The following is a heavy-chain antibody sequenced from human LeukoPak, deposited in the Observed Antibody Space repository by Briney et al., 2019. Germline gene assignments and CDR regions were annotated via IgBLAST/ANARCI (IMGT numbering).Heavy chain of an antibody. V-gene: IGHV3-48*04. CDR2: ISSSSSTR. CDR3: ARDLNWETY. D-gene: IGHD7-27*01. CDR1: GFTFSSYS. J-gene: IGHJ4*02. Sequence: GGSQRLSCAASGFTFSSYSMNWVRQAPGKGLEWVSHISSSSSTRYYADSVKGRFTLSRDNAKNSLYLQMNSLRAEDTAVYYCARDLNWETYWGQGTLVSVSS.